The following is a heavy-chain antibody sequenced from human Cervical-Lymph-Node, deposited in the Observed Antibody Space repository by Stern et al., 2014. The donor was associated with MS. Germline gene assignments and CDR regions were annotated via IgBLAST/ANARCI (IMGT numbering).Heavy chain of an antibody. CDR3: ARDPYYYDGSAYPLFDN. D-gene: IGHD3-22*01. Sequence: QDQLVQSGGGVVQPGRSLRLSCAASGFTFSGYAMHWVRQAPGKGLEWVALTSYDGSKRDYADSVQGRFTISRDNSKNTLYLQMDRLRAEDTAMYYCARDPYYYDGSAYPLFDNWGQGTLVTVSS. J-gene: IGHJ4*02. CDR1: GFTFSGYA. CDR2: TSYDGSKR. V-gene: IGHV3-30*04.